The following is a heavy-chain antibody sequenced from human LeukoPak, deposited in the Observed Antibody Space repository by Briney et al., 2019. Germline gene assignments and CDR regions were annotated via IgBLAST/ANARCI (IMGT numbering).Heavy chain of an antibody. J-gene: IGHJ4*02. CDR2: ISSYNGNT. CDR3: ARDIGTATTVTDY. D-gene: IGHD4-11*01. Sequence: ISSYNGNTNYAQKLQGRVTMTTDTSTSTAYMELRSLRSDDTAVYYCARDIGTATTVTDYWGQGTLVTVSS. V-gene: IGHV1-18*01.